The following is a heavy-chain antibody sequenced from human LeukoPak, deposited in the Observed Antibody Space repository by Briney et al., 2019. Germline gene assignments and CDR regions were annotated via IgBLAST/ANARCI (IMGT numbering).Heavy chain of an antibody. CDR3: TTDEDQVTQPSYYYYGMDV. CDR1: GFTFSNAW. CDR2: IKSKTDGGTT. V-gene: IGHV3-15*01. Sequence: GGSLRLSCAASGFTFSNAWMSWIRQAPGKGLEWVGRIKSKTDGGTTDYAAPVKGRFTISRDDSRNTLYLQMNSLKTEDTAVYYCTTDEDQVTQPSYYYYGMDVWGQGTTVTVSS. J-gene: IGHJ6*02. D-gene: IGHD2-21*02.